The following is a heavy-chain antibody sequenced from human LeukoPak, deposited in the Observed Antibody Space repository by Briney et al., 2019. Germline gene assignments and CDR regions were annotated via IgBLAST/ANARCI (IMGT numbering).Heavy chain of an antibody. CDR2: ISGSGGST. J-gene: IGHJ4*02. Sequence: PGGSLRLSCAASGFTFSSYAMSWVRQAPGKGLEWVPAISGSGGSTYYADSVKGRFTISRDNSKNTLYLQMNSLRAEDTAVYYCAKQTARYCSGGSCYPLWGQGTLVTVSS. CDR3: AKQTARYCSGGSCYPL. D-gene: IGHD2-15*01. V-gene: IGHV3-23*01. CDR1: GFTFSSYA.